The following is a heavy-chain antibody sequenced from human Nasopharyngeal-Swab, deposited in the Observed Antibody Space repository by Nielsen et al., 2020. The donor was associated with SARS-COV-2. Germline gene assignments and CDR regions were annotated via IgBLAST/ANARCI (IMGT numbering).Heavy chain of an antibody. CDR2: ISSSSSTI. CDR1: GFTFSSYS. CDR3: ARGQSYMTTQTWDGMDV. V-gene: IGHV3-48*02. D-gene: IGHD4-11*01. J-gene: IGHJ6*02. Sequence: GESLKISCAASGFTFSSYSMNWVRQAPGKGLEWVSYISSSSSTIYYADSVKGRFTISRDNAKNSLYLQMNSLRDEDTAVYYCARGQSYMTTQTWDGMDVWGQGTTVTVSS.